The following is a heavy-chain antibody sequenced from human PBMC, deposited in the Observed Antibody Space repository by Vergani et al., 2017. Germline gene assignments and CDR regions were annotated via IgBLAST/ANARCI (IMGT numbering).Heavy chain of an antibody. CDR1: NFSIRKEYY. Sequence: QVQLQESGPGLVKPSETLSLTCAVSNFSIRKEYYWDWIRQPPGKGLEWIGSIYRTGRTHFNPSLKSRVTISVDTSNNHFSLRLNSLTAAYTAVYYCARRSGIVYDIFSGTQYFFDFWGQGTLVTVSS. V-gene: IGHV4-38-2*01. CDR2: IYRTGRT. D-gene: IGHD3-9*01. J-gene: IGHJ4*02. CDR3: ARRSGIVYDIFSGTQYFFDF.